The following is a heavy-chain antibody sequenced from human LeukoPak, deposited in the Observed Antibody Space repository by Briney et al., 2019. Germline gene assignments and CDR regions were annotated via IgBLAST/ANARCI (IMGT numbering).Heavy chain of an antibody. Sequence: PGGSLRLSCAASGFTFSSYAMSWVRQAPGKGLEWVSAISGSYISTYYAESVKGRFTISRDNSKNTLALQMNSLTAEDTAVYYCARGGYSNYFYIDVWGKGTTVTVSS. D-gene: IGHD4-11*01. J-gene: IGHJ6*03. CDR2: ISGSYIST. V-gene: IGHV3-23*01. CDR1: GFTFSSYA. CDR3: ARGGYSNYFYIDV.